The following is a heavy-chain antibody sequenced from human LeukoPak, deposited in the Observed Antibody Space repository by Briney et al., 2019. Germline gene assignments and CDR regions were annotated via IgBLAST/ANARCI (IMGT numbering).Heavy chain of an antibody. CDR1: GYTFTSYY. CDR3: AISGYCSSTSCPPDY. Sequence: ASVKVSCKASGYTFTSYYMHWVRQAPGQGLEWMGWINPNSGGTNYAQKFQGRVTMTRDTSISTAYMELSRLRSDDTAVYYCAISGYCSSTSCPPDYWGQGTLVTVSS. V-gene: IGHV1-2*02. D-gene: IGHD2-2*01. J-gene: IGHJ4*02. CDR2: INPNSGGT.